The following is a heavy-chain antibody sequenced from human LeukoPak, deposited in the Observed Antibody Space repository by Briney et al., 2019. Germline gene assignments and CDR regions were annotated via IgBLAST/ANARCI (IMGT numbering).Heavy chain of an antibody. CDR1: GGSISSHY. Sequence: SEILSLTCTVSGGSISSHYWSWIRQPPGKGLEWIGYIYYSGSTNYNPSLKSRVTISVDTSKNQFSLKLSSVTAADTAVYYCARANSYYDFWSGYWNYYYMDVWGKGITVTVSS. CDR2: IYYSGST. CDR3: ARANSYYDFWSGYWNYYYMDV. V-gene: IGHV4-59*11. D-gene: IGHD3-3*01. J-gene: IGHJ6*03.